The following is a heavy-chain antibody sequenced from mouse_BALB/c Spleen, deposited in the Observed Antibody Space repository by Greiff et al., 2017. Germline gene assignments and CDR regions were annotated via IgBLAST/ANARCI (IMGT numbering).Heavy chain of an antibody. V-gene: IGHV5-6-5*01. Sequence: EVKLVESGGGLVKPGGSLKLSCAASGFTFSSYAMSWVRQTPEKRLEWVASISSGGSTYYPDSVKGRFTISRDNARNILYLQMSSLRSEDTAMYYCARDVYGNYVEWYFDVWGAGTTVTVSS. CDR1: GFTFSSYA. CDR2: ISSGGST. CDR3: ARDVYGNYVEWYFDV. D-gene: IGHD2-1*01. J-gene: IGHJ1*01.